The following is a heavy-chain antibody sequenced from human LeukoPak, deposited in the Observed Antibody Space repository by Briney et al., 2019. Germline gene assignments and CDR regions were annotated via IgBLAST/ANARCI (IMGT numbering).Heavy chain of an antibody. V-gene: IGHV3-30*03. D-gene: IGHD5-24*01. Sequence: PGRSLRLSCAASGFTFRTYGMHWVRQAPGKGLEWVAVISYDGSNKYYADSVKGRFTISRDNSKNTLYLQMNSLRAEDTAVYYCARTPRWLQGGYDYWGQGTLVTVSS. CDR2: ISYDGSNK. J-gene: IGHJ4*02. CDR3: ARTPRWLQGGYDY. CDR1: GFTFRTYG.